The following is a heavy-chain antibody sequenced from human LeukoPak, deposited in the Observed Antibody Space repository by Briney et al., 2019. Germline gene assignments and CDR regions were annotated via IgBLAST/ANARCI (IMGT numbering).Heavy chain of an antibody. CDR3: ASAGYNWNYCFDY. D-gene: IGHD1-7*01. CDR1: GGTFSSYA. CDR2: IIPIFGTA. V-gene: IGHV1-69*05. J-gene: IGHJ4*02. Sequence: SVKVSCKASGGTFSSYAISRVRQAPGQGLEWMGGIIPIFGTANYAQKFQGRVTITTDESASTAYMELSSLRSEDTAVYYCASAGYNWNYCFDYWGQGTVVTVSS.